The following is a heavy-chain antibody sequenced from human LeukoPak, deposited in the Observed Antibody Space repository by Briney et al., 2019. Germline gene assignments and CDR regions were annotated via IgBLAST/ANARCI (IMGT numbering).Heavy chain of an antibody. CDR2: ISYDGSNK. CDR1: GFTFSSYG. CDR3: AKEGGYYLKYGSYYCYYGMDV. J-gene: IGHJ6*02. V-gene: IGHV3-30*18. Sequence: GGSLRLSCAASGFTFSSYGMHWVRQAPGKGLEWVAVISYDGSNKYYADSVKGRFTISRDNSKNTLYLQMNSLRAEDTAVYYCAKEGGYYLKYGSYYCYYGMDVWGQGTTVTVSS. D-gene: IGHD3-3*01.